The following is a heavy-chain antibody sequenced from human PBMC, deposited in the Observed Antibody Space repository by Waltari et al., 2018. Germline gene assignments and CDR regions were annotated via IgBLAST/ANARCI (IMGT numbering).Heavy chain of an antibody. CDR1: GGSISSGGYY. V-gene: IGHV4-31*03. J-gene: IGHJ4*02. CDR2: IYYSWST. D-gene: IGHD1-7*01. CDR3: ARGAPPRITGTTYYFDY. Sequence: QVQLQESGPGLVKPSQTLSLTCTVSGGSISSGGYYWSWILQHPGKGLEWIGYIYYSWSTYYNPSLKSRVTISVDTSKNQFSLKLSSVTAADTAVYYCARGAPPRITGTTYYFDYWGQGTLVTVSS.